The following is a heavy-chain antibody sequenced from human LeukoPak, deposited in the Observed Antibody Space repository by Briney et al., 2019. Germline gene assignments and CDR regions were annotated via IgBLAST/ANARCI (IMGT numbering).Heavy chain of an antibody. CDR2: INPDSGT. V-gene: IGHV1-2*02. Sequence: ASGKVSCKAFGYTFTDYYMHWVRPAPGQGLEWMGWINPDSGTNYAQKFQGRVTMARDTSISTAYMELSSLTSDDTALYYCARSIGPAAEDCWGQGTLVTVSS. J-gene: IGHJ4*02. CDR3: ARSIGPAAEDC. D-gene: IGHD6-13*01. CDR1: GYTFTDYY.